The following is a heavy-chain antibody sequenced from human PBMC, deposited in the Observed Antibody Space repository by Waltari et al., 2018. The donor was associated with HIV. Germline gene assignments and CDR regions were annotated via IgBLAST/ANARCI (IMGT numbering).Heavy chain of an antibody. CDR3: ARGGKYGDYQYYFDS. J-gene: IGHJ4*02. V-gene: IGHV3-30-3*01. CDR1: GFPFSCSN. Sequence: QEHLVECGGDGLQPGVSLRLSCAASGFPFSCSNLFWVRQAPGKGLEWVAVISYDGSSENYADFVKGRFPISRDNSENTLYLQMHSLRPEDTAVYYCARGGKYGDYQYYFDSWGQGTLVTVSP. CDR2: ISYDGSSE. D-gene: IGHD4-17*01.